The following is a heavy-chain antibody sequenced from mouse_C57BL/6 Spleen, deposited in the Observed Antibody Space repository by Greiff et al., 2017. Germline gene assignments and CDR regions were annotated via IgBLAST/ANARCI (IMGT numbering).Heavy chain of an antibody. CDR2: IYPGSGST. Sequence: QVQLQQPGAELVKPGASVKMSCTASGYTFTSYWITWVKQRPGPGLEWIGDIYPGSGSTNYNEKFKSKATLAVDTSSSTAYMQLSSLTDEDSAVYYCARGCYGNYPYDMDYWGQGTTLTVSS. D-gene: IGHD2-1*01. J-gene: IGHJ2*01. V-gene: IGHV1-55*01. CDR3: ARGCYGNYPYDMDY. CDR1: GYTFTSYW.